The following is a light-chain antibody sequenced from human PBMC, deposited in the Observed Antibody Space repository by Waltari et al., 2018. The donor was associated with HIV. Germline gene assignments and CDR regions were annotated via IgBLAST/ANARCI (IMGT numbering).Light chain of an antibody. CDR1: QGISSY. CDR3: QHLNSYPLT. CDR2: AAS. Sequence: DIQLTQSPSFLSASVGDRVTITCRASQGISSYLAWYQQKPGKAPKLLIYAASTLQSGVPSRFSGSGSGTEFTLTISSLQPEDFATYFCQHLNSYPLTFGGGTK. V-gene: IGKV1-9*01. J-gene: IGKJ4*01.